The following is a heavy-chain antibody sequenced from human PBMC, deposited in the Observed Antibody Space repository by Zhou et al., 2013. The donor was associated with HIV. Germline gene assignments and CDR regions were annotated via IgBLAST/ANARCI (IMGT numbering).Heavy chain of an antibody. CDR1: GGTFSSYA. CDR3: ARDPPGYDFWSGTTADY. Sequence: QVQLVQSGAEVKKPGSSVKVSCKASGGTFSSYAISWVRQAPGQGLEWMGRIIPILGIANYAQKFQGRVTITADKSTSTAYMELSSLRSEDTAVYYCARDPPGYDFWSGTTADYWGQGTLVTVSS. J-gene: IGHJ4*02. CDR2: IIPILGIA. V-gene: IGHV1-69*04. D-gene: IGHD3-3*01.